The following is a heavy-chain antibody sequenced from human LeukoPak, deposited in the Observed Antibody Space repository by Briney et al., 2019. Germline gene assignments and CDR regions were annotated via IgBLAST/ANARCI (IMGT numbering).Heavy chain of an antibody. J-gene: IGHJ3*02. D-gene: IGHD3-22*01. Sequence: PGGSLRLSCVASGFSFSTYATHWVRQAPGKGLEWVAAISYDGSKKYHTDCVRGRFTISRDNSKNTLYLQMNSLRAEDTAVYYCARDSAYYYDRVFDIWGQGTMVTVSS. CDR3: ARDSAYYYDRVFDI. CDR2: ISYDGSKK. V-gene: IGHV3-30-3*01. CDR1: GFSFSTYA.